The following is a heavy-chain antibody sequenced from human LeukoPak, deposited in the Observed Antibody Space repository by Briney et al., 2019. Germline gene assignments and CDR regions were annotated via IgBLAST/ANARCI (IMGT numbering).Heavy chain of an antibody. Sequence: GGSLRLSCAASGFTFSSYWMSWVRQAPGKGLEWVANIKQVGSEKYYVDSVKGRFTISRDNAKNSLYLQMNSLRAEDTAVYYCARASWVAGTGGGNYWGQGTLVTVSS. J-gene: IGHJ4*02. D-gene: IGHD6-19*01. CDR2: IKQVGSEK. V-gene: IGHV3-7*01. CDR1: GFTFSSYW. CDR3: ARASWVAGTGGGNY.